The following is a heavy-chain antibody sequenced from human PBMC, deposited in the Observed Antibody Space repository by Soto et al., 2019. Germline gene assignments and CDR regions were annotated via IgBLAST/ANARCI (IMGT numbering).Heavy chain of an antibody. CDR2: IWYDGKSK. V-gene: IGHV3-33*01. Sequence: GGSLRLSCAASGFRFNISAMHWVRRAPGKGLEWVAVIWYDGKSKYYADSVKGRFTISRDNSKNTVYLQMNNLRAEDTAVYYCARDPEGDVHILRHFDFWGQGTLVTVSS. J-gene: IGHJ4*02. CDR3: ARDPEGDVHILRHFDF. CDR1: GFRFNISA. D-gene: IGHD3-3*02.